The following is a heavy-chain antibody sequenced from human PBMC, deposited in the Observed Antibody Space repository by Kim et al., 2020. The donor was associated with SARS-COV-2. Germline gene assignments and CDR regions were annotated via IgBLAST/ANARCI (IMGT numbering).Heavy chain of an antibody. D-gene: IGHD3-16*01. CDR3: TTDPRGFSYGYYYGMDG. J-gene: IGHJ6*02. CDR2: IRSKDDGGTT. CDR1: GFTFTNAW. V-gene: IGHV3-15*05. Sequence: GGSLRLSCAASGFTFTNAWVTWVRQAPGKGLEWVAHIRSKDDGGTTDYATPVKGRFTISRDDSTSTLYLQMNSLRADDTAVYYCTTDPRGFSYGYYYGMDGWGQGTTVTVSS.